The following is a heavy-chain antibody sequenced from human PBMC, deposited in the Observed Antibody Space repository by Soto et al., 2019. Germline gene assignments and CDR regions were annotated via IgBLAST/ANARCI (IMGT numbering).Heavy chain of an antibody. D-gene: IGHD3-3*01. CDR2: IIPIFGTA. CDR1: GGTFSSYA. Sequence: SVKVSCKASGGTFSSYAISWVRQAPGQGLEWMGGIIPIFGTANYAQKFQGRVTITADESTSTAYMELSSLRSEDTAVYYCARGTLRFLEWLPFDHWGQGTLVTVSS. J-gene: IGHJ4*02. CDR3: ARGTLRFLEWLPFDH. V-gene: IGHV1-69*13.